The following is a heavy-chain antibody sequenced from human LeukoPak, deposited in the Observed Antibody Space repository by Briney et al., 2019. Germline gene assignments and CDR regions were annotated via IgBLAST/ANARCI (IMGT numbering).Heavy chain of an antibody. CDR3: ARRGTGGRSFDI. V-gene: IGHV4-59*01. CDR1: GGSISSYY. J-gene: IGHJ3*02. Sequence: PSETLSLTCTVSGGSISSYYWSWIRQPPGKGLEWIGYIYYSGSTNYNPSLKSRVTISVDTSKNQFSLKLSSATAADTAVYYCARRGTGGRSFDIWGQGTMVTVSS. CDR2: IYYSGST. D-gene: IGHD2-8*02.